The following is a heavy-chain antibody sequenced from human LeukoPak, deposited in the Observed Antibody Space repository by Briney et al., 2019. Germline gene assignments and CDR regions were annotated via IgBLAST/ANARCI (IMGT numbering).Heavy chain of an antibody. CDR1: GFTFDDYA. D-gene: IGHD6-6*01. Sequence: SLRLSCAASGFTFDDYAMHWVRQAPGEGLEWVSGIRWNSGSIGYADSVRGRFTISRDNAKNSLYLQMNSLRAEDMALYYCAKAGIAARPTGDYFDYWGQGTLVTVSS. J-gene: IGHJ4*02. CDR3: AKAGIAARPTGDYFDY. CDR2: IRWNSGSI. V-gene: IGHV3-9*03.